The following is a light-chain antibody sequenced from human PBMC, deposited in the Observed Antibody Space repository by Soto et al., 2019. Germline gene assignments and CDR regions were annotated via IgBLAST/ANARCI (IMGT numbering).Light chain of an antibody. Sequence: DIQMTQSPSTLSASVGDRVTITCRASQSVNRWLAWYQQKPGKAPKLLIYAASTLQSGVPSRFSGSGSGTDFTLTISCLQSEDFATYYCQQYYSYLTFGQGTKVDIK. V-gene: IGKV1-5*01. J-gene: IGKJ1*01. CDR2: AAS. CDR3: QQYYSYLT. CDR1: QSVNRW.